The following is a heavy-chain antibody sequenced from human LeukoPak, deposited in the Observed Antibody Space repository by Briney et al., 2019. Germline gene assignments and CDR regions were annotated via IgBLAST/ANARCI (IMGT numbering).Heavy chain of an antibody. CDR3: ARDRYSSGWTRYYYYYGMDV. CDR1: GGSISSYY. CDR2: IYYSGST. Sequence: NPSETLSLTCTVSGGSISSYYWSWIRQPPGKGLEWIGYIYYSGSTNYNPSLKSRVTISVDTSKNQFSLKLSSVTAADTAVYYCARDRYSSGWTRYYYYYGMDVWGQGTTVTVSS. V-gene: IGHV4-59*01. J-gene: IGHJ6*02. D-gene: IGHD6-19*01.